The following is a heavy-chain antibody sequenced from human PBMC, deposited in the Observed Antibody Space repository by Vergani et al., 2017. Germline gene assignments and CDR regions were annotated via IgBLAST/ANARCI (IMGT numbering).Heavy chain of an antibody. V-gene: IGHV3-49*04. CDR2: IRSKTYGATT. Sequence: EVQLVESGGDLVQPGRSLRLSCQTSGFNFGEYGVSWVRQAPGKGLEWIGFIRSKTYGATTEYAASVRGRFTISRDDSKGIAYLQMSSLKKEDTAVYRCAVEIYDYGGSRVFDYWGQGTLVVVSS. CDR3: AVEIYDYGGSRVFDY. CDR1: GFNFGEYG. J-gene: IGHJ4*02. D-gene: IGHD4-23*01.